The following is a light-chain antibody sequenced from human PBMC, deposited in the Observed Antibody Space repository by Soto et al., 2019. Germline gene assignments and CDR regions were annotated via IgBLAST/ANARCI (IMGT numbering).Light chain of an antibody. CDR3: QQYNSYPRT. CDR2: DAS. Sequence: DIQMTQSPSTLSASLGDRVTITCRAGQSISSWLDWYQQKPGKAPKLLSYDASSLESGVPSRFTGSGSGTEFTLTISSLQPDDFATYYCQQYNSYPRTFGQGTKV. CDR1: QSISSW. J-gene: IGKJ1*01. V-gene: IGKV1-5*01.